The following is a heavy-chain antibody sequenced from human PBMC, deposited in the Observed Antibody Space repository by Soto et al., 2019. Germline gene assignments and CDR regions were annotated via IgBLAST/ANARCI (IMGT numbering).Heavy chain of an antibody. CDR1: GFTFSSYW. CDR3: ARDRGWFGEVPFDY. CDR2: INSDGSST. D-gene: IGHD3-10*01. V-gene: IGHV3-74*01. Sequence: EVQLVESGGGLVQPGGSLRLSCAASGFTFSSYWMHWVRQAPGKGLVWVSGINSDGSSTSYADSVKGRFTISRDNAKNTLYLQMNSLRAEDTAVYYCARDRGWFGEVPFDYWGQGTLVTVSS. J-gene: IGHJ4*02.